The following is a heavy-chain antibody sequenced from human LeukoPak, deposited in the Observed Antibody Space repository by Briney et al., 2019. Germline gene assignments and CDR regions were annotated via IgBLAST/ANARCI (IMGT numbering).Heavy chain of an antibody. J-gene: IGHJ3*02. D-gene: IGHD3-22*01. CDR3: ASWHYDSSGYYYGANAFDI. V-gene: IGHV3-23*01. CDR1: GFTFSSYG. Sequence: GGSLRLSCAASGFTFSSYGMSWVRQAPGKGLEWVSAISGSGGSTYYADSVKGRFTISRDNAKNLLYLQMNSLRAEDTAVYYCASWHYDSSGYYYGANAFDIWGQGTMVTVSS. CDR2: ISGSGGST.